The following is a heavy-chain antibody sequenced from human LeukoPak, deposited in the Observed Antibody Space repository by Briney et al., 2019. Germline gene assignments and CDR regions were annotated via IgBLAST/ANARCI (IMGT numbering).Heavy chain of an antibody. J-gene: IGHJ4*02. CDR3: ATWECSSTSCTNDY. Sequence: GGSLRLSCVASGFTFSSYWMHWVRQAPGKGLVWVPRINTDGSSTRYADSVKGRFTISRDNAKNTLYLQMNSLRAEDTAVYYCATWECSSTSCTNDYWGQGTLVSVSS. CDR1: GFTFSSYW. CDR2: INTDGSST. D-gene: IGHD2-2*01. V-gene: IGHV3-74*01.